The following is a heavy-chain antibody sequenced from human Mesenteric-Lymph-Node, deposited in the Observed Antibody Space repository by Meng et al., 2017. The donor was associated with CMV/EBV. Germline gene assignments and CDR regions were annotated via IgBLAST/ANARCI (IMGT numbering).Heavy chain of an antibody. CDR1: GRSISSSWHY. Sequence: QKSGPRLVKPSVTLSLKCTGSGRSISSSWHYWGWIRQPPGKGLEWIGSIFYSGSAHYNPALESRVTISIDKSKNEFFLNLGSVTAADTAMYFCARDTLTYSYGPGWIDPWGQGTLVTVSS. D-gene: IGHD3-10*01. V-gene: IGHV4-39*02. CDR2: IFYSGSA. J-gene: IGHJ5*02. CDR3: ARDTLTYSYGPGWIDP.